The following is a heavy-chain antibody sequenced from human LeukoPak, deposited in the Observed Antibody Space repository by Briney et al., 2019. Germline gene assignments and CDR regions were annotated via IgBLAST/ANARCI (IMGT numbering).Heavy chain of an antibody. J-gene: IGHJ6*02. Sequence: GGSLRLSCAASGFTFSSYAMHWVRQATGKGLERVAVISYDGSNKYYADSVKGRFTISRDNSKNTLYLQMNSLRAEDTAVYYCARDWAAAGFPYGMDVWGQGTTVTVSS. CDR2: ISYDGSNK. CDR1: GFTFSSYA. D-gene: IGHD6-13*01. V-gene: IGHV3-30*04. CDR3: ARDWAAAGFPYGMDV.